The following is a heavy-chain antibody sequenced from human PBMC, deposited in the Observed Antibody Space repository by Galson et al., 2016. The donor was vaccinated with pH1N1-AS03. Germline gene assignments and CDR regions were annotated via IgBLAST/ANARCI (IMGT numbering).Heavy chain of an antibody. CDR3: ARGPAGTFDY. D-gene: IGHD6-13*01. CDR2: ISSSSSYI. J-gene: IGHJ4*02. CDR1: GFTFSNYI. Sequence: SLRLSCAASGFTFSNYIMNWVRQAPGKGLAWVSSISSSSSYIYSADTVKGRFTISRDNAKNSLYLQMNSLRAEDTAVYYCARGPAGTFDYWDQGTLVTVSS. V-gene: IGHV3-21*01.